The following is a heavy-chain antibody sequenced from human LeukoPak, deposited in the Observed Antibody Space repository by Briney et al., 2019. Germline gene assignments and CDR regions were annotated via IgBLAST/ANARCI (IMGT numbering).Heavy chain of an antibody. J-gene: IGHJ5*02. Sequence: SQTLSLTCTVSGSSVSSDEYYWSWVRQPPGKGLEWIGSIYYSGSTYYNPSLKSRVTISVDTSKNQFSLKLSSVTAADTAVYYCARARLELSRWFDPWGQGTLVTVSS. CDR2: IYYSGST. V-gene: IGHV4-39*07. CDR3: ARARLELSRWFDP. CDR1: GSSVSSDEYY. D-gene: IGHD1-7*01.